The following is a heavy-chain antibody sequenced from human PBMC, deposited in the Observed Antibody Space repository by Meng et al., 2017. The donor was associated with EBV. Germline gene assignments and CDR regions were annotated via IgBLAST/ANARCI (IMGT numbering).Heavy chain of an antibody. CDR1: GYTFTSYA. CDR2: INAGNGNT. V-gene: IGHV1-3*01. CDR3: ARRGGVADWFDP. D-gene: IGHD2-15*01. J-gene: IGHJ5*02. Sequence: QVLLVQSGAEVKKPGASVKVSCKASGYTFTSYAMHWVRQAPGQRLEWMGWINAGNGNTKYSQKFQGRVTITRDTSASTAYMELSSLRSEDTAVYYCARRGGVADWFDPWGQGTLVTVSS.